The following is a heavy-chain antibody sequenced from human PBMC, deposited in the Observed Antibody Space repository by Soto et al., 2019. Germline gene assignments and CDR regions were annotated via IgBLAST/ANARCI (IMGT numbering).Heavy chain of an antibody. D-gene: IGHD5-12*01. CDR2: IYWDDDK. V-gene: IGHV2-5*02. CDR3: AHTNGYDCSPWG. CDR1: RFSLSTSGVG. Sequence: QITLKESGPTLVKPTQTLTLTCTFSRFSLSTSGVGVGWIRQPPGKALEWLALIYWDDDKRYSPSLKSSLTITKATANTQVVPTINTMDPVATATSYRAHTNGYDCSPWGWGQGTLVTVSS. J-gene: IGHJ4*02.